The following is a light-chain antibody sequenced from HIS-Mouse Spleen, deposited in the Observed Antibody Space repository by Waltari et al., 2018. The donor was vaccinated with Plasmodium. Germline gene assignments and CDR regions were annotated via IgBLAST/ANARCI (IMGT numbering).Light chain of an antibody. CDR3: YSTDSSGNHRV. J-gene: IGLJ3*02. Sequence: SYELTQPPSVSVSPGQTARITCSGDALPKKYAYWYQQKSGQAPVRVIYEDSKRPSGIPERFSGSSSGTMATLTISVAQVEDEADYYCYSTDSSGNHRVFGGGTKLTVL. V-gene: IGLV3-10*01. CDR2: EDS. CDR1: ALPKKY.